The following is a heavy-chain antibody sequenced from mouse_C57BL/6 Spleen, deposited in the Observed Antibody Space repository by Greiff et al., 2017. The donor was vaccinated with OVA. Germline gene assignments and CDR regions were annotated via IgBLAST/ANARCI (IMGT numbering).Heavy chain of an antibody. CDR1: GYAFSSSW. V-gene: IGHV1-82*01. Sequence: QVQLQQSGPELVKPGASVKFSCKASGYAFSSSWMNWVKQRPGKGLEWIGRIYPGDGDTNYNGKFKGKATLTADKSSSTAYMQLSSLTSEDSAVYFCARGDSNYAMDYWGQGTSVTVSS. D-gene: IGHD2-5*01. CDR2: IYPGDGDT. CDR3: ARGDSNYAMDY. J-gene: IGHJ4*01.